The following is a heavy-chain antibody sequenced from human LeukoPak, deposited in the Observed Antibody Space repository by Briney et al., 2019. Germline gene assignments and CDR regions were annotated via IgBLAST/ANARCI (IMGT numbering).Heavy chain of an antibody. CDR1: GGTFSSYA. CDR2: IIPIFGTA. Sequence: WASVKVSCKASGGTFSSYAISWVRQAPGQGLEWMGGIIPIFGTANYAQKFQGRVTITADESTSTAYMELSSLRSEDTAVYYCARLESTRGTSSEVEYFQHWGQGTLVTVSS. D-gene: IGHD5/OR15-5a*01. V-gene: IGHV1-69*13. CDR3: ARLESTRGTSSEVEYFQH. J-gene: IGHJ1*01.